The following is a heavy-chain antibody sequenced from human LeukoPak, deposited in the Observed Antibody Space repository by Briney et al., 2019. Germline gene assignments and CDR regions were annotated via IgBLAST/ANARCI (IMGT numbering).Heavy chain of an antibody. CDR2: IIPIFGTA. CDR3: ARPLGQLEDDAFDI. D-gene: IGHD1-1*01. CDR1: GGTFSSYA. J-gene: IGHJ3*02. Sequence: ASVKVSCKASGGTFSSYAISLVRQAPGQGLEWMGRIIPIFGTANYAQKFQGRVTITTDESTSTAYMELSSLRSEDTAVYYCARPLGQLEDDAFDIWGQGTMVTVSS. V-gene: IGHV1-69*05.